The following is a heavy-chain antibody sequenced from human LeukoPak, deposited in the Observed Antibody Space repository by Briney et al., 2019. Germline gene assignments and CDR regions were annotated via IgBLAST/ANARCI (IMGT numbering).Heavy chain of an antibody. CDR1: GVSVSSYY. J-gene: IGHJ3*02. CDR2: IDASGST. CDR3: ARKDGDI. D-gene: IGHD5-24*01. V-gene: IGHV4-4*07. Sequence: SETLSLTCTVSGVSVSSYYWIWIRQPAGRGLEWIGRIDASGSTKFNPSLKSRVTMSVDSSKNQFSLKLSSVTAADTALYYCARKDGDIWGQGTMVTVSS.